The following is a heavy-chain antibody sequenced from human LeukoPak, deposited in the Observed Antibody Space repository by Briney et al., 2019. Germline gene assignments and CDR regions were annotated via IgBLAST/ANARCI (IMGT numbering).Heavy chain of an antibody. Sequence: SETLSLTCAVYGGSFSGHYWSWIRQPPGKGLEWIGEINHSGSTNYNPSLKSRVTISVDTSKNQFSLKLSSVTAADTAVYYCARGQRCDFWSGSHYYYMDVWGKGTTVTVSS. CDR2: INHSGST. CDR3: ARGQRCDFWSGSHYYYMDV. V-gene: IGHV4-34*01. CDR1: GGSFSGHY. J-gene: IGHJ6*03. D-gene: IGHD3-3*01.